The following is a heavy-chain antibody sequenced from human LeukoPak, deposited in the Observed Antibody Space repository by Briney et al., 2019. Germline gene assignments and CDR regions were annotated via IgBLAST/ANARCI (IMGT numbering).Heavy chain of an antibody. CDR2: IYPGDSDT. Sequence: GESLKISCKGSGYRFTSYWIGWVRQMPGKGLEWMGIIYPGDSDTRYSPSFQGQVTISADKSISTTYLQWSSLKASDTAMYYCASGRALWFGALGDAFDIWGQGTMVTVSS. CDR1: GYRFTSYW. CDR3: ASGRALWFGALGDAFDI. D-gene: IGHD3-10*01. V-gene: IGHV5-51*01. J-gene: IGHJ3*02.